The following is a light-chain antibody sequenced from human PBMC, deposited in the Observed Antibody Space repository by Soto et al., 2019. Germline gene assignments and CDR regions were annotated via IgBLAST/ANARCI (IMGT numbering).Light chain of an antibody. J-gene: IGKJ1*01. CDR3: QQYNDWPRT. Sequence: EIEMTQSPATLSVSLGERATLSCRASQSVSSTLAWYQQKPGQAPRLLIYGASTRSPGIPARFSGSGSGTEFTLTISSLQSEDFAVYYCQQYNDWPRTFGQGTKVEIK. CDR1: QSVSST. V-gene: IGKV3-15*01. CDR2: GAS.